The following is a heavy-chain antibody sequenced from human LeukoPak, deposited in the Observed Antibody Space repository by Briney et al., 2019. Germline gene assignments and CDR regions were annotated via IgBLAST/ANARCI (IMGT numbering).Heavy chain of an antibody. Sequence: PGGSLRLSCAASGFTLSSYWMSWVRQAPGEGLGWVASIKQDGSERHYADSVKGRFSISRDNAKNSLSLQMNSLIADDTALYYCARDRGAGTTDYWGQGTLVTVSS. CDR3: ARDRGAGTTDY. V-gene: IGHV3-7*01. CDR2: IKQDGSER. D-gene: IGHD6-19*01. J-gene: IGHJ4*02. CDR1: GFTLSSYW.